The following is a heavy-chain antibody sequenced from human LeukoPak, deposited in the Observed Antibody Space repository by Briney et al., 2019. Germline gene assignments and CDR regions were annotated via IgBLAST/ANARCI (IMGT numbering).Heavy chain of an antibody. V-gene: IGHV1-18*01. CDR1: GYTFTSYG. CDR3: ARDFQWSVDY. Sequence: ASVKVSCKASGYTFTSYGISWVRQAPGQGLEWMGWISAYNGNTNYAQKFQGRVTMTRDMSTSTVYMELSSLRSEDTAVYYCARDFQWSVDYWGQGTLVTVSS. D-gene: IGHD2-15*01. J-gene: IGHJ4*02. CDR2: ISAYNGNT.